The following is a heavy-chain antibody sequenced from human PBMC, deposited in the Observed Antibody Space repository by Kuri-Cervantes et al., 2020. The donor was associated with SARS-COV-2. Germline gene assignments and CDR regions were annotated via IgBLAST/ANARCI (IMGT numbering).Heavy chain of an antibody. D-gene: IGHD2-2*01. CDR3: ARGLVDRYCSSTSCPYYYYYYMDV. CDR2: IIPIFGTA. V-gene: IGHV1-69*05. Sequence: PSVKVSCKASGGTFSSYAISWVRQAPGQGLEWMGGIIPIFGTANYTQKFQGRVTITTDESTSTAYMELSSLRSEDTAVYYCARGLVDRYCSSTSCPYYYYYYMDVWGKGTTVTVSS. CDR1: GGTFSSYA. J-gene: IGHJ6*03.